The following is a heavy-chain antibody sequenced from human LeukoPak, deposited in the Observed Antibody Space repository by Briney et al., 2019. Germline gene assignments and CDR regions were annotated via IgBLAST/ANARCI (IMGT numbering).Heavy chain of an antibody. D-gene: IGHD6-13*01. CDR3: ARDSIGQQLAYDY. V-gene: IGHV3-23*01. J-gene: IGHJ4*02. CDR1: GFTFSSYA. CDR2: ISGSGGST. Sequence: GGSLRLSCAASGFTFSSYAMSWVRQAPGKGLEWVSAISGSGGSTYYADSVKGRFTISRDNSKNTLYLQMNSLRAEDTALYYCARDSIGQQLAYDYWGQGTLVTVSS.